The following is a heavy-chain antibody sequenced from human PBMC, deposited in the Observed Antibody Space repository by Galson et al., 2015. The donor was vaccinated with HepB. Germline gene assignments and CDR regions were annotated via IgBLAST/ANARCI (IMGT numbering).Heavy chain of an antibody. Sequence: SLRLSCAASGFTFRSYSMNWVRQAPGKGLEWVSYISSSSSTIYYADSVKGRFTISRDNAKNSLYLQMNSLRDEDTAVYYCAREAYYGSGSPRMDVWGQGTTVTDPS. V-gene: IGHV3-48*02. CDR2: ISSSSSTI. D-gene: IGHD3-10*01. CDR3: AREAYYGSGSPRMDV. J-gene: IGHJ6*02. CDR1: GFTFRSYS.